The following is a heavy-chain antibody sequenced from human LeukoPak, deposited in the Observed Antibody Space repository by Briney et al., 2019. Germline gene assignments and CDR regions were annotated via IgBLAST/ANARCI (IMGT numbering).Heavy chain of an antibody. J-gene: IGHJ4*02. CDR2: IYHSGST. D-gene: IGHD6-13*01. V-gene: IGHV4-38-2*02. CDR1: GYSISSGYY. CDR3: ARFSSLAAVGTDY. Sequence: SETLSLTCTVSGYSISSGYYWGWIRQPPGKGLEWIGSIYHSGSTYYNPPLKSRVIISVDTFKNQFSLKLSSVTAADTAVFYCARFSSLAAVGTDYWGQGTLVTVSS.